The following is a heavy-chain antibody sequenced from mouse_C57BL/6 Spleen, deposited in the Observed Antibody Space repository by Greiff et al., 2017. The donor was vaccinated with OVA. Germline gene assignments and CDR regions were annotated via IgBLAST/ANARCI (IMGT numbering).Heavy chain of an antibody. J-gene: IGHJ4*01. CDR1: GFNIKDYY. CDR2: IDPEDGET. D-gene: IGHD1-1*01. Sequence: EVKLMESGAELVKPGASVKLSCTASGFNIKDYYMHWVKQRTEQGLEWIGRIDPEDGETKYAPKFQGKATITADTSSNTAYLQLSSLTSEDTAVYYGARPVLRRGYAMDYWGQGTSVTVSS. V-gene: IGHV14-2*01. CDR3: ARPVLRRGYAMDY.